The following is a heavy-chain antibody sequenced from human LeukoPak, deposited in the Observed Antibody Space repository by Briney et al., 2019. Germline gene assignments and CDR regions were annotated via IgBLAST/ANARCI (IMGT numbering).Heavy chain of an antibody. Sequence: GVSLRLSCAASGFTFSSYWMAWVRQAPGKGLEWVANMKHDGSEKYYADSVKGRFTISRDNAKNSLYLQMNSLRAEDTALYYCARDNRGLFDYWGQGTLVPVSS. CDR2: MKHDGSEK. CDR1: GFTFSSYW. V-gene: IGHV3-7*03. D-gene: IGHD2/OR15-2a*01. CDR3: ARDNRGLFDY. J-gene: IGHJ4*02.